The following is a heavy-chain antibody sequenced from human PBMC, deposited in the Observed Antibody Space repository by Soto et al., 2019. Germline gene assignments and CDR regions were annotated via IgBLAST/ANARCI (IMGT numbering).Heavy chain of an antibody. CDR3: ARDTYYYDSSGYNAPDY. Sequence: PGGSLRLSCAASGFTFSSYGMHWVRQAPGKGLEWVAVIWYDGSNKYYADSVKGRFTISRDNSKNTLYLQMNSLRAEDTAVYYCARDTYYYDSSGYNAPDYWGQGTLVTVSS. D-gene: IGHD3-22*01. J-gene: IGHJ4*02. CDR1: GFTFSSYG. V-gene: IGHV3-33*01. CDR2: IWYDGSNK.